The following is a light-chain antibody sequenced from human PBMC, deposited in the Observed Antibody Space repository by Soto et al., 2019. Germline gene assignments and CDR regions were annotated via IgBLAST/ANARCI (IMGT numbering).Light chain of an antibody. CDR2: GAS. V-gene: IGKV3-20*01. CDR1: QSVSSSY. CDR3: EQYGSSPET. Sequence: IVLTQSPGTLSLSPGERSTLSCRAIQSVSSSYLAWYQQKPGQAPRLLIYGASSRATGIPDRFSGSGSGTDFTLTISRLEPEDFAVYYCEQYGSSPETFGKGTKVDIK. J-gene: IGKJ1*01.